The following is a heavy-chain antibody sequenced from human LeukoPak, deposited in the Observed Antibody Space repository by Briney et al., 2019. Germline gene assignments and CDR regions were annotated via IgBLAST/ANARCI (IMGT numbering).Heavy chain of an antibody. D-gene: IGHD6-25*01. Sequence: PSETLSLTCTVSGGSISTYYWSWIPQPPGKGLEWIGYIYYSGSTSYNPSLKSRVTISVDTSKNQFSLKLTSVTAADTAVYYCATCSGGYYSYYYYMDVWGKGTTVTVSS. V-gene: IGHV4-59*08. J-gene: IGHJ6*03. CDR1: GGSISTYY. CDR2: IYYSGST. CDR3: ATCSGGYYSYYYYMDV.